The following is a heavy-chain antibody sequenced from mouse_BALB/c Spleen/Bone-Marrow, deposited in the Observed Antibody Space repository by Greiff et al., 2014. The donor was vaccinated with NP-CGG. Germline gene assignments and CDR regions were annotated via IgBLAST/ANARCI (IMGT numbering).Heavy chain of an antibody. V-gene: IGHV1-61*01. CDR2: IDPSDSET. CDR1: GYTLTSYW. Sequence: QVQLQQSGAELARPGASVKLSCKASGYTLTSYWVNWVKQRPGQGLEWIGMIDPSDSETHYNQMFKDKATLTVDKSSSTAYMQLSSLTSEDSAVYYCAREYSGSSSPYYFAYWGAGPILTVSS. D-gene: IGHD1-1*01. J-gene: IGHJ2*01. CDR3: AREYSGSSSPYYFAY.